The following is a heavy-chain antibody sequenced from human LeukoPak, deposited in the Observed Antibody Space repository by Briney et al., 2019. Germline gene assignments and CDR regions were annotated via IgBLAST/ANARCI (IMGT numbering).Heavy chain of an antibody. CDR3: ARGMGATTQRLFDQ. V-gene: IGHV3-13*04. Sequence: GGSLRLSCAASGFIFSSYDMHWVRQPTGKGLEWVSGIGTAGDTYYPGSVKGRFTISRENAKNSLYIQMISLRAGDTAVYYCARGMGATTQRLFDQWGQGALVTVSS. CDR2: IGTAGDT. J-gene: IGHJ4*02. CDR1: GFIFSSYD. D-gene: IGHD1-26*01.